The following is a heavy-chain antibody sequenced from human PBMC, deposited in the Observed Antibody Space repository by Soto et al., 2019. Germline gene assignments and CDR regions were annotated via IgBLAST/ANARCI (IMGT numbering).Heavy chain of an antibody. D-gene: IGHD3-10*01. J-gene: IGHJ4*02. Sequence: SETLSLTCAVYGGSFSGYYWSWIRQPPGKGLEWIGEINHSGSTNYNPSLKSRVTISVDTSKNQFSLKLSSVTAADTAVYYCARGDYYGSGRYYLLDYWGQGTLVTVSS. CDR2: INHSGST. CDR3: ARGDYYGSGRYYLLDY. V-gene: IGHV4-34*01. CDR1: GGSFSGYY.